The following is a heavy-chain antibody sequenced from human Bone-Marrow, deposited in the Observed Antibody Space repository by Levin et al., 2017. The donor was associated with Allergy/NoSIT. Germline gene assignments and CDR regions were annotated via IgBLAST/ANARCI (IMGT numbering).Heavy chain of an antibody. D-gene: IGHD3-10*01. CDR1: GGTFSSYA. Sequence: KISCKASGGTFSSYAISWVRQAPGQGLEWMGGIIPIFGTANYAQQFQGRVTITADKSTSTAYMELSSLRSEDTAVYYCARDLTDYYGSGSYYQLYNWFDPWGQGTLVTVSS. J-gene: IGHJ5*02. V-gene: IGHV1-69*06. CDR2: IIPIFGTA. CDR3: ARDLTDYYGSGSYYQLYNWFDP.